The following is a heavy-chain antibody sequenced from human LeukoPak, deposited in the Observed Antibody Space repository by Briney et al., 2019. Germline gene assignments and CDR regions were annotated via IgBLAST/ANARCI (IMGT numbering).Heavy chain of an antibody. Sequence: SETLSLTCTVSGGSISSYYWSWIRQPPGKGLEWIGYIYYSGSTNYNPSLKSRVTISVDTSKNQFSLKLSSVTAADASMYYCARSTSSIYSYGYYFDYWGQGTLVTVSS. CDR1: GGSISSYY. J-gene: IGHJ4*02. V-gene: IGHV4-59*01. D-gene: IGHD5-18*01. CDR2: IYYSGST. CDR3: ARSTSSIYSYGYYFDY.